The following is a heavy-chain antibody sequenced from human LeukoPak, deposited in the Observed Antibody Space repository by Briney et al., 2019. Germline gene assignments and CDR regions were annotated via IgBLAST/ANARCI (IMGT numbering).Heavy chain of an antibody. J-gene: IGHJ3*01. CDR2: INHSGST. V-gene: IGHV4-34*01. CDR3: ASLRKRGGAFDL. CDR1: GGSFSGYY. Sequence: SETLSLTCAVYGGSFSGYYWSWIRQPPGKGLEWIGEINHSGSTNYNPSLKSRVTISVDTSKNQFSLRLRSLTAADTAVYYCASLRKRGGAFDLWGQGTVVTVSS.